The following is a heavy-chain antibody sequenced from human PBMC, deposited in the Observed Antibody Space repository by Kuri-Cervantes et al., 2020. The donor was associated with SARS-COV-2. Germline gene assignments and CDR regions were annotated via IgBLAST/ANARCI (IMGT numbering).Heavy chain of an antibody. D-gene: IGHD3/OR15-3a*01. CDR3: ARDWAGTEGFDAFDI. Sequence: GGSLRLSYAASGFTFSSYSMNWVRQAPGKGLEWVSSISSSSSYIYYADSVKGRFTISRDNAKNSLYLQMNSLRAEDTAVYYCARDWAGTEGFDAFDIWGQGTMVTVSS. V-gene: IGHV3-21*01. CDR1: GFTFSSYS. J-gene: IGHJ3*02. CDR2: ISSSSSYI.